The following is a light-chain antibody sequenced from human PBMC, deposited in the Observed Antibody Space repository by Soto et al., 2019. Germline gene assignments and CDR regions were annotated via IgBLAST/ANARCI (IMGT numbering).Light chain of an antibody. J-gene: IGKJ4*01. Sequence: LKQSPATLSLKQGERATLSCRASQSVSTYLVWYQLKPGQAPRLLIYDASNRATGIPARFSGSGSGTDFTLTISSLEPEDFAVYYCQQYNNWPLTFGGGTIVE. CDR1: QSVSTY. CDR2: DAS. CDR3: QQYNNWPLT. V-gene: IGKV3-11*01.